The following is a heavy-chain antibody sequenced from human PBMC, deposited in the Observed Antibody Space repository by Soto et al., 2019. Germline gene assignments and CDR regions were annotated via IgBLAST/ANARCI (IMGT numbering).Heavy chain of an antibody. D-gene: IGHD6-13*01. J-gene: IGHJ6*02. CDR3: ASSAGLDHLLNYYGLNV. V-gene: IGHV1-69*01. Sequence: QGRLVESSAEVNKPGSSVKVSCKASVGTFTSTAFSWVRQAPGQGLEWMGGIIPVLGTPNYAQKFQARLTVTEDASTTTVHMELSSLRSDATAVYYGASSAGLDHLLNYYGLNVWGQGTTVTV. CDR1: VGTFTSTA. CDR2: IIPVLGTP.